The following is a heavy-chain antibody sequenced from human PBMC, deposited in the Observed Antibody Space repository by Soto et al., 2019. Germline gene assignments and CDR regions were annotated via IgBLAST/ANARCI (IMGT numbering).Heavy chain of an antibody. J-gene: IGHJ4*02. CDR3: AAGEASSRNLAPYYLDF. CDR1: GGSMRNYF. D-gene: IGHD6-13*01. Sequence: SETLSLTCTVSGGSMRNYFWTWIRQPPGKGLEWIGYIHYSGTTSFFPSYDPSLRSRVTISEDTSKNQFSLKLLSVTTADTAVYFCAAGEASSRNLAPYYLDFWGQGTLVTVSS. CDR2: IHYSGTT. V-gene: IGHV4-59*01.